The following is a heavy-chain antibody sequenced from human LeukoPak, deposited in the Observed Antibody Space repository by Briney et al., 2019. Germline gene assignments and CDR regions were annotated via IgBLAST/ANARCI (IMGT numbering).Heavy chain of an antibody. CDR2: IKQDGSEK. V-gene: IGHV3-7*01. D-gene: IGHD3-3*01. Sequence: SGGSLRLSCAASGFTFSSYWMSWVRQAPGKGLEWVANIKQDGSEKYYVDSVKGRFTISRDNAKNSLYLQMNSLRAEDTAVYYCARASYDFWSGYSALFDYWGQGTLVTVSS. CDR1: GFTFSSYW. CDR3: ARASYDFWSGYSALFDY. J-gene: IGHJ4*02.